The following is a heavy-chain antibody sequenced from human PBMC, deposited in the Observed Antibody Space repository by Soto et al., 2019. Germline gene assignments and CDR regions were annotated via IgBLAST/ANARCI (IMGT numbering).Heavy chain of an antibody. CDR2: INPKTGGT. CDR1: GYTFTDYY. CDR3: AKDPEASYNWFDP. Sequence: QVQLVQSGTEVKKAGASVKVSCKASGYTFTDYYMHWVRQAPGQGLEWMGWINPKTGGTKYTQNFQGRVTMTRDTSISTAYMELSRLTSDDTAVYYCAKDPEASYNWFDPWGQGTLVTVSS. V-gene: IGHV1-2*02. J-gene: IGHJ5*02.